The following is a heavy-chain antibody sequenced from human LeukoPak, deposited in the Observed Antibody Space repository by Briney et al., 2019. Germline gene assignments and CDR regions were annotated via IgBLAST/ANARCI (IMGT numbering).Heavy chain of an antibody. CDR3: ARRYSNYFFDY. D-gene: IGHD4-11*01. J-gene: IGHJ4*02. V-gene: IGHV4-61*02. Sequence: SETLSLTCTVSGGSISSGSYYWSWIRQPAGKGLEWIGRIYTSGSTNYNPSLKSRVTISVDTSKNQFSLKLSSVTAADTAVYYCARRYSNYFFDYWGQGTLVTVSS. CDR2: IYTSGST. CDR1: GGSISSGSYY.